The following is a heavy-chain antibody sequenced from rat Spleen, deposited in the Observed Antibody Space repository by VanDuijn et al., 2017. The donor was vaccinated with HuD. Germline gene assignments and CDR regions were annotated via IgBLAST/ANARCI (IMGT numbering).Heavy chain of an antibody. CDR1: GFTFSDYA. CDR2: LSTSGGST. V-gene: IGHV5S13*01. D-gene: IGHD1-11*01. J-gene: IGHJ2*01. Sequence: EVQLVESGGGLVQPGRSLKLSCAASGFTFSDYAVAWVRQAPKKSLEWVATLSTSGGSTYYRDSVKGRFTISRDNAENTVYLQMNSLRSEDTATYYCARHNGEGAFDYWGQGVMVTVSS. CDR3: ARHNGEGAFDY.